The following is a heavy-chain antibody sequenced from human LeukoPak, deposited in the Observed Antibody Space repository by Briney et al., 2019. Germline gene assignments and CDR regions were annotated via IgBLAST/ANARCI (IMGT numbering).Heavy chain of an antibody. V-gene: IGHV3-23*01. Sequence: GGSLRLSCAASGFTFSSYAMSWVRQAPGKGLEWVSAISGSGGSTYYADSVKGRFTISRDNAKNSLYLQMNSLRAEDTALYYCAKDLAAAKVFDYWGQGTLVTVSS. D-gene: IGHD6-13*01. CDR3: AKDLAAAKVFDY. CDR1: GFTFSSYA. J-gene: IGHJ4*02. CDR2: ISGSGGST.